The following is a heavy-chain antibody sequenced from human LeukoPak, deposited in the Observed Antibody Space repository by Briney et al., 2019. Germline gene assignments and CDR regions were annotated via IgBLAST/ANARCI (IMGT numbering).Heavy chain of an antibody. V-gene: IGHV4-34*01. CDR2: INHSGST. D-gene: IGHD3-16*01. Sequence: SETLSLTCAVYGGSFSGYYWSWIRQPPGKGLEWIGEINHSGSTNYNPSLKSRVTISVDTPKNQFSLKLSSVTAADTAVYYCARARGGPRRSWFDPWGQGTLVTVSS. J-gene: IGHJ5*02. CDR1: GGSFSGYY. CDR3: ARARGGPRRSWFDP.